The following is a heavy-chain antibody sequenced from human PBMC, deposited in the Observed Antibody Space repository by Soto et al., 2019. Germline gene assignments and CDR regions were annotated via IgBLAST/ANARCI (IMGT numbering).Heavy chain of an antibody. CDR3: GRDADKATLLGDY. D-gene: IGHD7-27*01. V-gene: IGHV1-3*01. Sequence: ASVKVSCKASGYTFTKYPIHWVRQAPGQRPEWMGWISVGNGKTKYSQKYQGRVSITWDTSASTAYMELSSLTSEDTAVYYCGRDADKATLLGDYWGQGTLVTVSS. CDR2: ISVGNGKT. J-gene: IGHJ4*02. CDR1: GYTFTKYP.